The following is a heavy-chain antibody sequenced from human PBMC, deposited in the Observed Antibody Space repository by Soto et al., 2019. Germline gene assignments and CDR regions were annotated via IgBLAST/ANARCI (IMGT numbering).Heavy chain of an antibody. V-gene: IGHV4-34*01. CDR3: ARGQNHCSGGSCPKAGWFDP. CDR2: INHSGST. Sequence: QVQLQQWGAGLLKPSETLSLTCAVYGGSFSGYYWSWIRQPPGKGLEWIGEINHSGSTNYKPSLKSRVTISVDTSKNQFSLKLSSVTAADTAVYYCARGQNHCSGGSCPKAGWFDPWGQGTLVTVSS. D-gene: IGHD2-15*01. J-gene: IGHJ5*02. CDR1: GGSFSGYY.